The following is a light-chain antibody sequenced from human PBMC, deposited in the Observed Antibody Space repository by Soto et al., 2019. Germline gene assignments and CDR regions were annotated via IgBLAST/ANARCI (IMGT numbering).Light chain of an antibody. V-gene: IGKV1-39*01. Sequence: DIQMTQSPSSLSASVGDRVTITCRTSQTINNYLNWYRQKPGKVPEVLIYGASSLQRGVSSRFTGSASRTYFTLTISSLQPEDFATYYCQQAYDFPHTFGQGTKVEV. J-gene: IGKJ2*01. CDR2: GAS. CDR1: QTINNY. CDR3: QQAYDFPHT.